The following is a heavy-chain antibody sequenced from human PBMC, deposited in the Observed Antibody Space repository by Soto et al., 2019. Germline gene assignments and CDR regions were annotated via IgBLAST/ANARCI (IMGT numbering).Heavy chain of an antibody. CDR3: ASTRYYGSASHLTWLDH. V-gene: IGHV4-59*01. CDR1: GGSINSYY. CDR2: FYYSRRP. J-gene: IGHJ5*02. D-gene: IGHD3-10*01. Sequence: SETLSLTCTVSGGSINSYYWSCIRQPPEKGQEYIGDFYYSRRPNSNSSLQSRVTISVDTSKSQLSLELSSVTAADTALYYCASTRYYGSASHLTWLDHWGQGALDNVSS.